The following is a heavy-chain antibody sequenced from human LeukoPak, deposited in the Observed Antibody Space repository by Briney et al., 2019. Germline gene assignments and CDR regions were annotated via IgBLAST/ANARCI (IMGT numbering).Heavy chain of an antibody. J-gene: IGHJ4*02. D-gene: IGHD5-18*01. Sequence: GRSLRLSCAASRFTFSSYGMHWVRQAPGNGLEWVALISYDGSNKYYTDSVKGRFTISRDNSKNTLYLQMDSLRAEDTAVYYCAKDRGYSYGYFDYWGQGTPVTVSS. CDR3: AKDRGYSYGYFDY. CDR1: RFTFSSYG. CDR2: ISYDGSNK. V-gene: IGHV3-30*18.